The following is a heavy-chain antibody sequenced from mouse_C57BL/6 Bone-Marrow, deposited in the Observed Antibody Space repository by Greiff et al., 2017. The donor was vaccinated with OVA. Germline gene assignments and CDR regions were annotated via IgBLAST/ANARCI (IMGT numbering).Heavy chain of an antibody. D-gene: IGHD1-1*01. J-gene: IGHJ1*03. CDR1: GYTFTSYW. Sequence: QVQLKQPGAELVKPGASVKMSCKASGYTFTSYWITWVKQRPGQGLEWIGDIYPGSGSTNYNEKFKSKATLTVDTSSSTAYMQLSSLTSEDSAVYYCARRYYGSSPYWYFDVWGTGTTVTVSS. CDR2: IYPGSGST. CDR3: ARRYYGSSPYWYFDV. V-gene: IGHV1-55*01.